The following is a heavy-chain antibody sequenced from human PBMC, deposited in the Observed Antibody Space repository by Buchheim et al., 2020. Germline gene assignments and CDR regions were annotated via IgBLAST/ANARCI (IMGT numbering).Heavy chain of an antibody. V-gene: IGHV3-30-3*01. D-gene: IGHD4-17*01. CDR3: AREHPNYGDYPNYYYYGMDV. CDR2: ISYDGSNK. J-gene: IGHJ6*02. CDR1: GFTFSSYA. Sequence: QVQLVESGGGVVQPGRSLRLSCAASGFTFSSYAMHWVRQAPGKGLEWVAVISYDGSNKYYADSVKGRFTISRDNSKNKLYLQMNSLRAEDTAVYYCAREHPNYGDYPNYYYYGMDVWGQGTT.